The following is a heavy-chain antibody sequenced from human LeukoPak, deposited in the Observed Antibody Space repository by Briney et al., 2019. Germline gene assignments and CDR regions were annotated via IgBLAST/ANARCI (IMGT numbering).Heavy chain of an antibody. V-gene: IGHV2-5*01. D-gene: IGHD4-17*01. CDR1: GFSLSTTGVG. CDR2: IYGNDDK. CDR3: AHRRKAVGENWFDP. Sequence: SGPTLVNPPQTLTLTCTFSGFSLSTTGVGVGWIRQPPGKALEWLAVIYGNDDKRYSPSLRSRLTITKDTSKNQVVLTLTNMDPVDTATYYCAHRRKAVGENWFDPRGPGTLVTVSS. J-gene: IGHJ5*02.